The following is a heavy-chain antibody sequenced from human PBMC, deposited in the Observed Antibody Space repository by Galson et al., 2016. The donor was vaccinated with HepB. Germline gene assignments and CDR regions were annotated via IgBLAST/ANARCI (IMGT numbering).Heavy chain of an antibody. J-gene: IGHJ4*02. V-gene: IGHV3-30*03. CDR1: GFAFSSYG. D-gene: IGHD3-3*01. CDR2: ISYDGTNQ. Sequence: SLRLSCAASGFAFSSYGMHWVRQAPGKGLEWVAVISYDGTNQYYADSVKGRFTISRDDSKNTVYLQMNSLRTEDTAVYYCARGRYYDFWSGYYTGIDYWGQGTLVTVSS. CDR3: ARGRYYDFWSGYYTGIDY.